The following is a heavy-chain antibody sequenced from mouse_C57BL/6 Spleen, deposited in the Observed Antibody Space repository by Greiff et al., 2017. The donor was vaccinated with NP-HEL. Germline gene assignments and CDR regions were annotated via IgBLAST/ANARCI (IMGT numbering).Heavy chain of an antibody. CDR3: VRGGGSYYGNLYYYAMDY. D-gene: IGHD2-1*01. Sequence: EVQRVESGGGLVQPKGSLKLSCAASGFTFNTYAMHWVRQAPGKGLEWVARIRSKSSNYATYYADSVKDRFTISRDDSQSMLYLQMNNLKTEDTAMYYCVRGGGSYYGNLYYYAMDYWGQGTSVTVSS. V-gene: IGHV10-3*01. J-gene: IGHJ4*01. CDR1: GFTFNTYA. CDR2: IRSKSSNYAT.